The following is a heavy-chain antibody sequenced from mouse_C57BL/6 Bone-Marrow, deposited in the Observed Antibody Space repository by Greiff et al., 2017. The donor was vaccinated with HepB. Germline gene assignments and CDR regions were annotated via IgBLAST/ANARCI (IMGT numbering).Heavy chain of an antibody. J-gene: IGHJ4*01. CDR1: GYTFTDYY. CDR3: ARWDYSNSYAMDY. CDR2: IFPGSGST. V-gene: IGHV1-75*01. D-gene: IGHD2-5*01. Sequence: VKLQESGPELVKPGASVKISCKASGYTFTDYYINWVKQRPGQGLEWIGWIFPGSGSTYYNEKFKGKATLTVDKSSSTAYMLLSSLTSEDSAVYFCARWDYSNSYAMDYWGQGTSVTVSS.